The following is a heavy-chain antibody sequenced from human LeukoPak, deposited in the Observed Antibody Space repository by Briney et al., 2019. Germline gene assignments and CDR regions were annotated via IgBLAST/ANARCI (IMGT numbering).Heavy chain of an antibody. CDR2: IIPILGIA. Sequence: SVKVSCKASGGTFRSYAISWVRQAPGQGLEWMGRIIPILGIANYAQKFQGRVTITADKSTSTAYMELSSLRSEDTAVYYCASGGSYYRRGKYWFDPWGQGTPVTVSS. D-gene: IGHD3-10*02. CDR3: ASGGSYYRRGKYWFDP. V-gene: IGHV1-69*04. J-gene: IGHJ5*02. CDR1: GGTFRSYA.